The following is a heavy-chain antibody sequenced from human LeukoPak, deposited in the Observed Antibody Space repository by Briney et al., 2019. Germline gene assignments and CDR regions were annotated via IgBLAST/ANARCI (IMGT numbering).Heavy chain of an antibody. CDR1: GYTFTSYD. CDR2: MNPNSGNT. CDR3: ARVANGDYGYNWFDP. J-gene: IGHJ5*02. V-gene: IGHV1-8*03. Sequence: GASVKVSCKASGYTFTSYDINWVRQATGQGLEWMGWMNPNSGNTGYAQKFQGRVTITRNTSISTAYMELSSLRSEDTAVYYCARVANGDYGYNWFDPWGQGTLVTVSS. D-gene: IGHD4-17*01.